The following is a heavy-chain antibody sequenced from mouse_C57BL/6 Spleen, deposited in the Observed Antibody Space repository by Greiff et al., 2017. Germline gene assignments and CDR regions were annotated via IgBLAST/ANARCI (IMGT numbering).Heavy chain of an antibody. Sequence: QVQLKESGAELVKPGASVKISCKASGYAFSSYWMNWVKQRPGKGLEWIGQIYPGDGDTNYNGKFKGKATLTADKSSSTAYMQLSSLTSEDSAVYFCARYYYYGSSYEGFAYWGQGTLVTVSA. CDR3: ARYYYYGSSYEGFAY. J-gene: IGHJ3*01. CDR2: IYPGDGDT. CDR1: GYAFSSYW. V-gene: IGHV1-80*01. D-gene: IGHD1-1*01.